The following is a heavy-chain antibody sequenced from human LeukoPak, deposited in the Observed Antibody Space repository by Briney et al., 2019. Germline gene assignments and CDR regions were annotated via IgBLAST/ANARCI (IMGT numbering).Heavy chain of an antibody. CDR2: ISPSSSYI. CDR3: AWGRGCSSMSCYPDY. CDR1: GFSFSGYS. V-gene: IGHV3-21*01. J-gene: IGHJ4*02. D-gene: IGHD2-2*01. Sequence: PGGSLRLSCAASGFSFSGYSINWVRQAPGKGLEWVSSISPSSSYIYYADSVKGRFTISRDNAKNSLYLQMNSLRAEDTAVYYCAWGRGCSSMSCYPDYWGQGTLVTVSS.